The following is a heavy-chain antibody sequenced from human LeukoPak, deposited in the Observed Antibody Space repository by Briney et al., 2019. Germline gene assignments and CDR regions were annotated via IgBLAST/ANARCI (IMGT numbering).Heavy chain of an antibody. Sequence: PSETLSLTCTVSGGSISNHFWSWIRQPAGKGLEWIGRIYSTGSTDYNPSLKSRVTVSLGTSKNQFSLSLTSVTAADTAVYYCARRFGYSYGPYYFDYWGQGTLVTVSS. CDR1: GGSISNHF. CDR2: IYSTGST. V-gene: IGHV4-4*07. J-gene: IGHJ4*02. CDR3: ARRFGYSYGPYYFDY. D-gene: IGHD5-18*01.